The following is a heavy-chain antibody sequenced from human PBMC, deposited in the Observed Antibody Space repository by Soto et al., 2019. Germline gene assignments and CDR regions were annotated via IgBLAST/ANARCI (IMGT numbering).Heavy chain of an antibody. CDR2: ISSSSTI. CDR1: GFTFSSYS. CDR3: ARAQNSYYGYYYYGMDV. J-gene: IGHJ6*02. Sequence: LRLSCAASGFTFSSYSMNWVRQAPGKGLEWVSYISSSSTIYYADSVKGRFTISRDNAKNSLYLQMNSLRDEDTAVYYCARAQNSYYGYYYYGMDVWGQGTTVTVS. D-gene: IGHD3-10*01. V-gene: IGHV3-48*02.